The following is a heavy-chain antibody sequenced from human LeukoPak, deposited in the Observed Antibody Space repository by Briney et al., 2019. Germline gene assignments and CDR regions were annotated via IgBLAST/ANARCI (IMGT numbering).Heavy chain of an antibody. CDR3: ARDPGGSGSPLDY. V-gene: IGHV3-7*03. CDR1: GFTFRNYG. D-gene: IGHD3-10*01. J-gene: IGHJ4*02. CDR2: IKQDGSEK. Sequence: GRSLRLSCAASGFTFRNYGMHWVRQAPGKGLEWVANIKQDGSEKYYVDSVKGRFTISRDNAKNSLYLQMNSLRAEDTAVYYCARDPGGSGSPLDYWGQGTLVTVSS.